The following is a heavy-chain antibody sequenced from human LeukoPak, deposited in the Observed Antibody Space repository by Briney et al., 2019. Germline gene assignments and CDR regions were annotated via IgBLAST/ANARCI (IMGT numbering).Heavy chain of an antibody. D-gene: IGHD1-26*01. V-gene: IGHV1-18*01. CDR2: ISAYNGNT. Sequence: VASVKVSCKASGGTFNNYAISWVRQAPGQGLEWMGWISAYNGNTNYAQKLQGRVTMTTDTSTSTAYIELRSLRSDDTAVYYCARDFVSRSYYFDYWGQGTLVTVSS. CDR3: ARDFVSRSYYFDY. J-gene: IGHJ4*02. CDR1: GGTFNNYA.